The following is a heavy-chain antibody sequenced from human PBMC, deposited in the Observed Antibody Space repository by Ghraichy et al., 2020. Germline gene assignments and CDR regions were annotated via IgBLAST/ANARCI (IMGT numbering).Heavy chain of an antibody. D-gene: IGHD2-2*01. Sequence: SETLSLTCAVYGGSFSGYYWSWIRQPPGKGLEWIGEINHSGSTNYNPSLKSRVTISVDTSKNQFSLKLSSVTAADTAVYYCARGGPDIVVVPAAIHWDYWGQGTLVTVSS. J-gene: IGHJ4*02. CDR3: ARGGPDIVVVPAAIHWDY. V-gene: IGHV4-34*01. CDR1: GGSFSGYY. CDR2: INHSGST.